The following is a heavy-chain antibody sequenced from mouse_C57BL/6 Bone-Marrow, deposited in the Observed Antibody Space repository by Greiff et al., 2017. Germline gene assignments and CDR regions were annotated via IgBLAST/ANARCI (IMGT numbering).Heavy chain of an antibody. V-gene: IGHV1-53*01. CDR1: GYTFTSYW. D-gene: IGHD1-1*01. J-gene: IGHJ3*01. CDR3: ARSVLLRSWFAY. CDR2: INPSNGGT. Sequence: VQLQQPGTELVKPGASVKLSCKASGYTFTSYWMHWVKQRPGQGLEWIGNINPSNGGTNYNEKFQSKATLTVDKSSSTAYMQLSSLTSEDSAVYYCARSVLLRSWFAYWGQGTLVTVSA.